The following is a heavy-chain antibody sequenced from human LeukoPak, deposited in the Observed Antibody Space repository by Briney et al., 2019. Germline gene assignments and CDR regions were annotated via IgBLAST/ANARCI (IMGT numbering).Heavy chain of an antibody. V-gene: IGHV3-66*01. CDR3: AKDPTPDAFDI. Sequence: GGSLRLSCAASGFTVSSNYMSWVRQAPGKGLEWVSVIYSGGSTYYADSVKGRFTISRDNSKNTLYLQMNSLRAEDTAVYYCAKDPTPDAFDIWGQGTMVTVSS. J-gene: IGHJ3*02. CDR2: IYSGGST. CDR1: GFTVSSNY.